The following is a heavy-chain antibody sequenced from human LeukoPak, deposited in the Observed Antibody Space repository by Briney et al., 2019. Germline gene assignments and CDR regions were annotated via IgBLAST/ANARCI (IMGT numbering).Heavy chain of an antibody. CDR1: GGSLSSSS. CDR3: AREAWGSRDFDY. V-gene: IGHV3-21*01. Sequence: ETLSLTCTVSGGSLSSSSYYWGWIRQPPGKGLEWVSSISSSSSYIYYADSVKGRFTISRDNAKNSLYLQMNSLRAEDTAVYYCAREAWGSRDFDYWGQGTLVTVSS. D-gene: IGHD3-16*01. CDR2: ISSSSSYI. J-gene: IGHJ4*02.